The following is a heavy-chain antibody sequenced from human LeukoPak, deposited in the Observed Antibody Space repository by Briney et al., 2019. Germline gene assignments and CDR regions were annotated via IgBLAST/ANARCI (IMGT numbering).Heavy chain of an antibody. Sequence: SETLSLTCTVSGYSISSGYYWGWIRQPPEKGLEWIASIYHSGSTNYNPSLKSRVTISVDKSKNQFSLKLSSVTAADTAVYYCARGIAAAGTLFDYWGQGTLVTVSS. V-gene: IGHV4-38-2*02. CDR3: ARGIAAAGTLFDY. D-gene: IGHD6-13*01. CDR1: GYSISSGYY. CDR2: IYHSGST. J-gene: IGHJ4*02.